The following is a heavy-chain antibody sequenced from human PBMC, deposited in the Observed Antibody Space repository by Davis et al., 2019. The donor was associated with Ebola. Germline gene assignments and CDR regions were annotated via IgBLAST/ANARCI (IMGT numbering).Heavy chain of an antibody. D-gene: IGHD6-13*01. CDR2: ISGSGSST. CDR1: GFTFGNYA. CDR3: VRHSSSWHYYPMDV. Sequence: GESLKISCAASGFTFGNYAMNWVRQAPGKGLEWVSSISGSGSSTHYADSVKGRFTISRDNSKNTLYLEMNTLRAEDTAVYYCVRHSSSWHYYPMDVWGQGTTVTVSS. V-gene: IGHV3-23*01. J-gene: IGHJ6*02.